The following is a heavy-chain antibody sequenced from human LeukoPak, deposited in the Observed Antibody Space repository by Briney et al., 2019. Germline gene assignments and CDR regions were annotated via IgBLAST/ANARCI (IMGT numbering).Heavy chain of an antibody. V-gene: IGHV3-7*04. CDR2: IKEDGSEK. CDR1: GFTFSSYW. CDR3: ARDQWRLFDY. D-gene: IGHD2-21*02. J-gene: IGHJ4*02. Sequence: GGSLRLSCAVSGFTFSSYWMTWVRQAPGKGLKWVASIKEDGSEKYYEDSVKGRFTISRDNAKNSLYLQMNSLRAEDTAVYYCARDQWRLFDYWGQGTLVTVSS.